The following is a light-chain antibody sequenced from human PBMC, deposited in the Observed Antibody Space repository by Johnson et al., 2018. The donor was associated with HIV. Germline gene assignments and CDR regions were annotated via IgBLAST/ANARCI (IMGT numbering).Light chain of an antibody. CDR1: SSNIGNNY. Sequence: SVLTQPPSVSAAPGQKVTISCSGSSSNIGNNYVSWYQQLPGTAPKLLIYENNKRPSGIPDRFSGSKSGTSATLGITGLQTGDEADYYCGTWDSSLSAFYYVCGTGTKVTFL. J-gene: IGLJ1*01. CDR3: GTWDSSLSAFYYV. V-gene: IGLV1-51*02. CDR2: ENN.